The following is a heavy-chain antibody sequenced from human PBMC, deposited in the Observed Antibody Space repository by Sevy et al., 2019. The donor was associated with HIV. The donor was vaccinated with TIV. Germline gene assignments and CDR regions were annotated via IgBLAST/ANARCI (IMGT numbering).Heavy chain of an antibody. CDR3: ARDQLITMIVVVPAGAFDI. Sequence: GGSLRLSCAASGFTFSSYAMHWVRQAPGKGLEWVAVISYDGSNKYYADSVKGRFTISRDNSKNKLYLQMNSLRAGDTAVYYCARDQLITMIVVVPAGAFDIWGQGTMVTVSS. J-gene: IGHJ3*02. CDR2: ISYDGSNK. D-gene: IGHD3-22*01. CDR1: GFTFSSYA. V-gene: IGHV3-30-3*01.